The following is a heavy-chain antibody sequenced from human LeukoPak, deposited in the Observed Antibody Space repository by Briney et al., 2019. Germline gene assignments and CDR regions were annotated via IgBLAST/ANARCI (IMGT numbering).Heavy chain of an antibody. CDR3: SRDGNFDY. Sequence: ASVKVSCNVSGYIFTGYFLHWVRRAPGQGLEWMGGINPHSGDTNYAQKFQGRVTMTRDTSISTAYMELSRLRSDDTAVYYCSRDGNFDYWGQGTLVTVSS. CDR1: GYIFTGYF. D-gene: IGHD1-26*01. CDR2: INPHSGDT. V-gene: IGHV1-2*02. J-gene: IGHJ4*02.